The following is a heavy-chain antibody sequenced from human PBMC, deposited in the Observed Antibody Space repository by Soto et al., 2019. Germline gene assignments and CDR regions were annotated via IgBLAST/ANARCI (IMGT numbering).Heavy chain of an antibody. V-gene: IGHV4-30-2*01. CDR3: ARGGGYQLLPGDFDY. J-gene: IGHJ4*02. D-gene: IGHD2-2*01. Sequence: PSETLSLTCAVSGGSISSGGYSWSWIRQPPGKGLEWIGYIYHSGSTYYNPSLKSRVTISVDRSKNQFSLKLSSVTAADTAVYYCARGGGYQLLPGDFDYWGQGTLVTSPQ. CDR2: IYHSGST. CDR1: GGSISSGGYS.